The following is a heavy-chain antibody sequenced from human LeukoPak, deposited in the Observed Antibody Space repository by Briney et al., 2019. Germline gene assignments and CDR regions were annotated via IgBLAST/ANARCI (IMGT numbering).Heavy chain of an antibody. Sequence: SETLSLTCAVSGGSFSGYYWSWVRQPPGKGLEWIGEINHSGSTNYISSLKSRVAISVDTSKNQFSLKLSSVTAADTAVYYCARGEIFGVVTYPYYYYYGMDVWGQGTTVTVSS. V-gene: IGHV4-34*01. J-gene: IGHJ6*02. CDR3: ARGEIFGVVTYPYYYYYGMDV. CDR2: INHSGST. CDR1: GGSFSGYY. D-gene: IGHD3-3*01.